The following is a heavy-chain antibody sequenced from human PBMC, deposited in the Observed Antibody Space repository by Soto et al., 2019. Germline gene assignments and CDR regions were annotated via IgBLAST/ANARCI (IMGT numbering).Heavy chain of an antibody. J-gene: IGHJ6*02. V-gene: IGHV3-33*01. Sequence: PGGSLRLSCAASGFTFSSYGMHWVRQAPGKGLEWVAVIWYDGSNKYYADSVKGRFTISRDNSKNTLYLQMNSLRAEDTAVYYCARDGYSSGWYTDVWGQGTTVTVSS. D-gene: IGHD6-19*01. CDR2: IWYDGSNK. CDR1: GFTFSSYG. CDR3: ARDGYSSGWYTDV.